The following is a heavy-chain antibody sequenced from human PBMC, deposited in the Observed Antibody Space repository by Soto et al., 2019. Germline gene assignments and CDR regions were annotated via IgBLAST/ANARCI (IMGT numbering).Heavy chain of an antibody. CDR3: ARGLLTYYYDSSGFGY. V-gene: IGHV4-38-2*01. CDR2: IYHSGST. Sequence: SETLSLTCAVSGYSISSGYYWGWIRQPPGKGLEWIGSIYHSGSTYYNPSLKSRVTISVDTSKNQFSLKLSSVTAADTAVYYCARGLLTYYYDSSGFGYWGQGTLVTVSA. CDR1: GYSISSGYY. D-gene: IGHD3-22*01. J-gene: IGHJ4*02.